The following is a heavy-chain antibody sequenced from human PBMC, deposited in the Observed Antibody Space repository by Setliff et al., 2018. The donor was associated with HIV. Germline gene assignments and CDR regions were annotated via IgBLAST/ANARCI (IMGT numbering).Heavy chain of an antibody. CDR2: ITPNSGGT. CDR3: ATSPRGTYYDILTGLPRGYFDP. CDR1: GYTLTDFY. D-gene: IGHD3-9*01. Sequence: ASVKVSCKASGYTLTDFYIHWVRQAPGQGLEWMGWITPNSGGTEYAGKFQGRVTLTRDTSINTAYMEVTRLTSEDTAVYYCATSPRGTYYDILTGLPRGYFDPWGQGTQVTVSS. J-gene: IGHJ5*02. V-gene: IGHV1-2*02.